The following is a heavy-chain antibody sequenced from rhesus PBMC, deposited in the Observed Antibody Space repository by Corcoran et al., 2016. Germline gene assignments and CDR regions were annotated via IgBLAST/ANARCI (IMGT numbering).Heavy chain of an antibody. V-gene: IGHV2-174*01. CDR3: TRRPTWGFEFDF. J-gene: IGHJ4*01. D-gene: IGHD7-45*01. CDR2: IYWDDDK. Sequence: QVTLKESGPALVKPTQTLTLTCTFSGFSLTTSGMGVGWVRQPPGKAREWLAFIYWDDDKRYRTSLKTRVTISKDTSKNQVVLTMTNMDPVDTATYYCTRRPTWGFEFDFWGQGVLVTVSS. CDR1: GFSLTTSGMG.